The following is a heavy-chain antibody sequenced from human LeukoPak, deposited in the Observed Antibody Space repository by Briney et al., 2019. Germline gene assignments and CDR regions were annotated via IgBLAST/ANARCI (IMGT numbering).Heavy chain of an antibody. V-gene: IGHV3-74*01. J-gene: IGHJ6*03. D-gene: IGHD3-10*01. CDR3: ARERGWGSGSYFGRYYYYYMDV. CDR1: GFTFSTYW. Sequence: HSGGSLRLSCAASGFTFSTYWMHWVRQAPGKGLVWVSSINSDGSSTSYADSVRGRFTISRDNAKNTLYLQMNSLRAEDTAVYYCARERGWGSGSYFGRYYYYYMDVWGKGTTVTVSS. CDR2: INSDGSST.